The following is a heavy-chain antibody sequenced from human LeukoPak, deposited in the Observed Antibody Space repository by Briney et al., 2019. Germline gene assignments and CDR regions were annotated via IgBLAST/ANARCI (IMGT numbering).Heavy chain of an antibody. D-gene: IGHD3-10*02. CDR3: AELGITMIGGV. Sequence: GGSLRLSCAASGFTFSSYEMNSVRQAPGKGLGWVSYISSSGSTIYYADSVQGRFTISRDNAKTALYLQMNSLRAEDTAVYYCAELGITMIGGVWGKGTTVTISS. J-gene: IGHJ6*04. CDR2: ISSSGSTI. V-gene: IGHV3-48*03. CDR1: GFTFSSYE.